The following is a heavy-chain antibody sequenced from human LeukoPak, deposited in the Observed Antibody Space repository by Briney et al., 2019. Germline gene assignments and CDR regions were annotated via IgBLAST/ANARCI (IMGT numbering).Heavy chain of an antibody. Sequence: SVKVSCKASGGTVTDYGISWVRQAPRQGLEWMGGIVPQFGTSHYAQKFQGRLTITADEATNTLYMELSSLRLEDTGVYYCARDDCTDGSCYTDYWGQGALVTVSS. CDR3: ARDDCTDGSCYTDY. D-gene: IGHD3-22*01. CDR2: IVPQFGTS. V-gene: IGHV1-69*13. CDR1: GGTVTDYG. J-gene: IGHJ4*02.